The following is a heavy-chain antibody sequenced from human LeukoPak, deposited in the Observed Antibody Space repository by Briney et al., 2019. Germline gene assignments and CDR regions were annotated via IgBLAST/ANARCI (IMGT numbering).Heavy chain of an antibody. V-gene: IGHV3-23*01. Sequence: GGSLRLSCAASGFTFSDYAMNWVRQAPGKGLEWVSGISGRGSTYYADSVKGRFTISRDNSKNTLYLHMNSLRAEDTAVYYCAKVRSFVFWGGGGDYWGQGTLVTVSS. CDR1: GFTFSDYA. D-gene: IGHD3-16*01. J-gene: IGHJ4*02. CDR3: AKVRSFVFWGGGGDY. CDR2: ISGRGST.